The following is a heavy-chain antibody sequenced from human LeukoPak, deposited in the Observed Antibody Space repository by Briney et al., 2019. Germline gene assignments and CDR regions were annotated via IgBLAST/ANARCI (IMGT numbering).Heavy chain of an antibody. CDR1: GFTINNYA. V-gene: IGHV3-74*01. D-gene: IGHD2-2*01. J-gene: IGHJ6*02. CDR2: ISTDGKST. CDR3: VRDYQFIQEV. Sequence: GGSLRLSCAVSGFTINNYAMSWVRQAPGKGLMWVSLISTDGKSTRYTESVKGRFTISRDNAKNALYLQMDILRVEDAALYFCVRDYQFIQEVWGQGTTVTVSS.